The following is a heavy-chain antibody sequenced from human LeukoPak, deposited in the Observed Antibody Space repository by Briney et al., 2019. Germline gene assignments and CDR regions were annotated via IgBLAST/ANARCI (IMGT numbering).Heavy chain of an antibody. J-gene: IGHJ4*02. Sequence: PSETLSLTCAVYGGSFSGYYWSWIRQPPGKGLEWIGYIYYSGSTNYNPSPKSRVTISVDTSKNQFSLKLNSVTAADTAVYYCARVSGYDWESFYDYWGQGTLVTVSS. CDR1: GGSFSGYY. CDR2: IYYSGST. V-gene: IGHV4-59*01. D-gene: IGHD5-12*01. CDR3: ARVSGYDWESFYDY.